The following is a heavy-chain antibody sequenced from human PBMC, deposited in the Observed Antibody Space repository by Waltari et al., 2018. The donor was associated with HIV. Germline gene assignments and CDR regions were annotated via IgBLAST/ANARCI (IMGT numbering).Heavy chain of an antibody. Sequence: EVQLVESGGGLVQPGRSLRLSCAASGFTFDDYAMHLVRQAPGKGLEWVSGISWNSGSIGYADSVKGRFTISRDNAKNSLYLQMNSLRAEDTALYYCAKESGIAAAVDYWGQGTLVTVSS. CDR1: GFTFDDYA. J-gene: IGHJ4*02. V-gene: IGHV3-9*01. D-gene: IGHD6-13*01. CDR3: AKESGIAAAVDY. CDR2: ISWNSGSI.